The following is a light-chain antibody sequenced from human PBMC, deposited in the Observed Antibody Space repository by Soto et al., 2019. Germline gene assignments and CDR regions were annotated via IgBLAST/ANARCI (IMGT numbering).Light chain of an antibody. CDR1: SSDVGSYNL. CDR2: EVS. V-gene: IGLV2-23*02. J-gene: IGLJ1*01. Sequence: QSALTQPASVSGSPGQSITISCTGTSSDVGSYNLVSWYQQHPGKAPKLMIYEVSKRPSGVSNRFSGSKSGNTASLTISGLLAEDDADYYCCSYAGSSPLYVFGTGTKLTVL. CDR3: CSYAGSSPLYV.